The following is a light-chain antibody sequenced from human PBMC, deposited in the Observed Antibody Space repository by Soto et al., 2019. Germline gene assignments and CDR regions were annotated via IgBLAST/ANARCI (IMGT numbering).Light chain of an antibody. V-gene: IGKV1-5*01. CDR3: QQADTFPIT. CDR1: QSISSW. CDR2: DAS. J-gene: IGKJ5*01. Sequence: DIQMTQSPSTLSASVGDRVTITCRASQSISSWLAWYQQKPGKAPKLLIYDASSLQSGVPSRFSGSGFGTDFTLTISSLQPEDSAIYYCQQADTFPITFGQGTRLEIK.